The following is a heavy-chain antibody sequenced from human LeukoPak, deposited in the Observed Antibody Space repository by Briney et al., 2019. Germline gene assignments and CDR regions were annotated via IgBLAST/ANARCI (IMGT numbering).Heavy chain of an antibody. J-gene: IGHJ4*02. V-gene: IGHV4-59*01. Sequence: SETLSLTCTVSSGSIRTSYCSWIRQPPGKGLEWIGYIYYSGSANYNPSLKSRVTISVDTSRNQFSLKLSSVTAADTTVYYCARAPNPDFFDDWGQGTLVTVSS. CDR1: SGSIRTSY. CDR3: ARAPNPDFFDD. D-gene: IGHD2-8*01. CDR2: IYYSGSA.